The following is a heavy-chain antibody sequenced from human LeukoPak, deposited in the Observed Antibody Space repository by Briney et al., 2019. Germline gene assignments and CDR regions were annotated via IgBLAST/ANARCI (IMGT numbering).Heavy chain of an antibody. J-gene: IGHJ5*02. D-gene: IGHD2-15*01. Sequence: SETLSLTCTVSGDSVSSGTYYWSWIRQPAGKGLEWIGYIYYTGSTNYNPSLKSRVTISVDTSKNQFSLKLSSVTAADTAVYYCARDKDRTWFDPWGQGTLVTVSS. CDR3: ARDKDRTWFDP. CDR1: GDSVSSGTYY. V-gene: IGHV4-61*01. CDR2: IYYTGST.